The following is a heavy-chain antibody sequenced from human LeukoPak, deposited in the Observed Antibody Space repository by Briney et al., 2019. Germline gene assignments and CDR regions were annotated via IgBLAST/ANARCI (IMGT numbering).Heavy chain of an antibody. CDR3: AIARSGCTLDD. CDR2: ISATGNYI. V-gene: IGHV3-21*01. CDR1: GFIFSSYS. J-gene: IGHJ4*02. D-gene: IGHD3-3*01. Sequence: SGGSLRLSCAASGFIFSSYSMNWVRQAPGKGLEWVSSISATGNYIYYADSVKGRFTISRDNPKNSLYLQMNSLRAEDTAVYYCAIARSGCTLDDGGQGTLVTVSS.